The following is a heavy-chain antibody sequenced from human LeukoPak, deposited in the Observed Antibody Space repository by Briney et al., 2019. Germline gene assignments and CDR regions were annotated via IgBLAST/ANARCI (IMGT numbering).Heavy chain of an antibody. CDR3: AKDRTIFGVVNWFDP. J-gene: IGHJ5*02. V-gene: IGHV3-30*02. Sequence: GGSLRLSCAASGFTFSSYGMHWVRQVPGKGLERVAFIRYDGSNKYYADSVKGRFTISRDNSKNTLYLQMNSLRAEDTAVYYCAKDRTIFGVVNWFDPWGQGTLVTVSS. CDR2: IRYDGSNK. CDR1: GFTFSSYG. D-gene: IGHD3-3*01.